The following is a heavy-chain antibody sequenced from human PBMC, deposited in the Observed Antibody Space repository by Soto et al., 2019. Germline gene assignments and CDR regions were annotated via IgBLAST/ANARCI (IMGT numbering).Heavy chain of an antibody. CDR1: GDPFIDSS. D-gene: IGHD3-9*01. J-gene: IGHJ5*02. V-gene: IGHV1-2*02. CDR2: IHPNVGDT. Sequence: ASVKVSCKASGDPFIDSSLHWVRQAPGQGLEWMGWIHPNVGDTISAQKFQGRVTITRDTSMSTAYSELSRLRSDDTAVYYCARDYPSYNIFDGSPYGSNWFGLWGQGTLVTVSS. CDR3: ARDYPSYNIFDGSPYGSNWFGL.